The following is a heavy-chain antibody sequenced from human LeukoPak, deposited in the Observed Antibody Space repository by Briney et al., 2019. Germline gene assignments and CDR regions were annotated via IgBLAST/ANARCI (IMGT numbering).Heavy chain of an antibody. CDR1: GGSISSYY. Sequence: SETLSLTCTVSGGSISSYYWSWIRQPPGKGLEWIGSIYHTGSTYYNPSLKRRVTISVDTSKNQFSLKLSSVTAADTTVYYCASMYSGTYLNDYWGQGILVTVSS. D-gene: IGHD1-26*01. CDR3: ASMYSGTYLNDY. CDR2: IYHTGST. J-gene: IGHJ4*02. V-gene: IGHV4-59*05.